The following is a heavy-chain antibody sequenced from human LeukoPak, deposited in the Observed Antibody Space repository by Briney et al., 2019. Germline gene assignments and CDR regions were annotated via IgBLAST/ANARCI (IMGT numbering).Heavy chain of an antibody. CDR2: ISGSGGST. CDR1: GFTFSSYA. Sequence: GGSLRLSCAASGFTFSSYAMSWVRQAPGKGLEWVSAISGSGGSTYYADSVKGRFTTSRDNSKNTLYLQMNSLRAEDTAVYYCARSGNYGLFDYWGQGTLVTVSS. V-gene: IGHV3-23*01. D-gene: IGHD1-7*01. CDR3: ARSGNYGLFDY. J-gene: IGHJ4*02.